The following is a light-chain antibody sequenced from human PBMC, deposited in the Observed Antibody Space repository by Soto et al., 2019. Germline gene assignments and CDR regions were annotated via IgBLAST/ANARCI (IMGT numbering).Light chain of an antibody. Sequence: DIQMTQSPSTLSASVGDRVTITCRASQSISSWLAWYQQKPGKAPKLLIYKASSLGSGVPSRFSGSGSVSEFTLTISSLQPDDFATYSCQQYHRYSLTFGGGPKVEIK. CDR1: QSISSW. V-gene: IGKV1-5*03. J-gene: IGKJ4*01. CDR2: KAS. CDR3: QQYHRYSLT.